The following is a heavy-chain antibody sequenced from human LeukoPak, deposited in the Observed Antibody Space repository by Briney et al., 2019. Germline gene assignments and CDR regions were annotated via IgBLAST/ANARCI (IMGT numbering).Heavy chain of an antibody. CDR3: ARDHSRIAARLGYYYYYYMDV. D-gene: IGHD6-6*01. CDR1: GFTFSSYW. V-gene: IGHV3-21*01. CDR2: ISSSSSYI. J-gene: IGHJ6*03. Sequence: GGSLRLSCAASGFTFSSYWMSWVRQAPGKGLEWVSSISSSSSYIYYADSVKGRFTISRDNAKNSLYLQMNSLRAEDTAVYYCARDHSRIAARLGYYYYYYMDVWGKGTTVTVSS.